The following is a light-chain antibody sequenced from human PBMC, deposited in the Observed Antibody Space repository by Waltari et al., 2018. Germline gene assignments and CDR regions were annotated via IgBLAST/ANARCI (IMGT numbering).Light chain of an antibody. CDR2: EGN. J-gene: IGLJ2*01. CDR1: NNHCGTYHL. Sequence: QSALTQTASVSRSPGHSITLYCTGLNNHCGTYHLLSWYQKHPGKAPKPLIYEGNRRPSGVSNRFSGSKSDNTASLTLSGLQAEDEADYYCCSNVGSSVFFGGGTKLTVL. CDR3: CSNVGSSVF. V-gene: IGLV2-23*03.